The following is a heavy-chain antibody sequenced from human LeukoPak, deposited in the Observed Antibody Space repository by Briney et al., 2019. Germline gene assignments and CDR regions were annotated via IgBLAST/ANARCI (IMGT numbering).Heavy chain of an antibody. CDR2: ISSSSSYI. Sequence: PGGSLRLSCAASGFTFSSYSMNWVRQAPGKGLEWLSSISSSSSYIYYADSVKGRSTISRDNAKNSLHLQMNSLRAEDTAVYYCASLSYGDYSWGQGTMVTVSS. J-gene: IGHJ3*01. CDR3: ASLSYGDYS. V-gene: IGHV3-21*01. CDR1: GFTFSSYS. D-gene: IGHD4-17*01.